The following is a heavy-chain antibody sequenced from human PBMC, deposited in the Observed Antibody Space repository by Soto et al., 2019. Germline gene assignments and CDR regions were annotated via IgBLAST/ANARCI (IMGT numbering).Heavy chain of an antibody. CDR3: ARGIIAAAARWFDP. J-gene: IGHJ5*02. Sequence: SETLSLTCTVSGGSISSYYWSWIRQPPGKGLEWIGYIYYSGSTNYNPSLKSRVTISVDTSKNQFSLKLSSVTAADTAVYYWARGIIAAAARWFDPGGQGTLVTFSS. CDR1: GGSISSYY. CDR2: IYYSGST. D-gene: IGHD6-13*01. V-gene: IGHV4-59*01.